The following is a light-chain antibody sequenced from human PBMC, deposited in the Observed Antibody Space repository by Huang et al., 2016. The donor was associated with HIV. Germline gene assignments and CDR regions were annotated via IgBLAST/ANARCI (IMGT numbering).Light chain of an antibody. CDR1: QGISNS. J-gene: IGKJ1*01. CDR2: AAS. CDR3: QQYYTIRA. Sequence: DIQMTQSPSSLSASVGDRVTITCRASQGISNSLAWYQQRPGKAPKLLVYAASRLESGVPSRFSGSGSGTDYTLTISSLQPEDSVTYYCQQYYTIRAFGQGTKVEIK. V-gene: IGKV1-NL1*01.